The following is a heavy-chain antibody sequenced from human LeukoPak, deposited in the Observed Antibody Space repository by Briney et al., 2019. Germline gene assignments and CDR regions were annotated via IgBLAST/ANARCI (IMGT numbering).Heavy chain of an antibody. Sequence: SETLSLTCTVSGGSVSSVSYYWSWIRQPPGKGLEWIGYIYYSGSTNYNPSLKSRVTISVDTSKNQFSLKLSSVTAADTAVYYCASMAFTIFGVVTVYYGMDVWGQGTTVTVSS. CDR1: GGSVSSVSYY. CDR2: IYYSGST. J-gene: IGHJ6*02. CDR3: ASMAFTIFGVVTVYYGMDV. D-gene: IGHD3-3*01. V-gene: IGHV4-61*01.